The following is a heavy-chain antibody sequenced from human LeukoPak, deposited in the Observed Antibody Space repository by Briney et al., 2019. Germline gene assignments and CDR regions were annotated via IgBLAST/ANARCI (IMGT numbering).Heavy chain of an antibody. Sequence: GGSLGLSCAASGFTFSTYAMHWVRQAPGKGLEWVAVISYDTSNKYYADSVKGRFTISRDNSKNTLYLQMNSLRAEDTAVYYCARGAYDFWSGIDYWGQGTLVTVSS. CDR1: GFTFSTYA. CDR3: ARGAYDFWSGIDY. D-gene: IGHD3-3*01. CDR2: ISYDTSNK. J-gene: IGHJ4*02. V-gene: IGHV3-30-3*01.